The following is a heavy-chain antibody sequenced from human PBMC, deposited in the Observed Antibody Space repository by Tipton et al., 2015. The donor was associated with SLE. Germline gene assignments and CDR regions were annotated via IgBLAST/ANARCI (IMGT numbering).Heavy chain of an antibody. CDR3: EGAATGTNYYMDV. V-gene: IGHV4-39*07. D-gene: IGHD4-17*01. J-gene: IGHJ6*03. CDR2: ISYTGAT. Sequence: YYVSWIRQSPGKGLECIGSISYTGATYYNLSLKSRVTISVDTSKNQFSLKLSSVTAADTAVYYCEGAATGTNYYMDVWGKGTTVTVSS. CDR1: YY.